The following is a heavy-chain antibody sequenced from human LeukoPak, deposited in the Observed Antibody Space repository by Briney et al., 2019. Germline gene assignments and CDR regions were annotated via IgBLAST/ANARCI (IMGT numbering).Heavy chain of an antibody. Sequence: SETLSLTCTVSGGSISSYYWSWIRQPPGKGLEWIGYIYYSRSTNYNPSLKSRVTISVDTSKNQFSLKLSSVTAADTAVYYCARGGFGELFPFDYWGQGTLVTVSS. D-gene: IGHD3-10*01. CDR2: IYYSRST. CDR3: ARGGFGELFPFDY. J-gene: IGHJ4*02. V-gene: IGHV4-59*12. CDR1: GGSISSYY.